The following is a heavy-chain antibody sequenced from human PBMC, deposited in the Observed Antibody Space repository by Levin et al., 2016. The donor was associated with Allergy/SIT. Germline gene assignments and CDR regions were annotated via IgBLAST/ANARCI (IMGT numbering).Heavy chain of an antibody. CDR3: ARLRWSNWYFAL. D-gene: IGHD4-23*01. Sequence: GESLKISCAASRSSVSNNYMSWVRQAPGEGLEWVSVIYAGGSTYYADSVKDRFTISRDNSKNTLYLQMNSLRAEDTAVYYCARLRWSNWYFALWGRGTLVTVSS. CDR1: RSSVSNNY. V-gene: IGHV3-66*04. J-gene: IGHJ2*01. CDR2: IYAGGST.